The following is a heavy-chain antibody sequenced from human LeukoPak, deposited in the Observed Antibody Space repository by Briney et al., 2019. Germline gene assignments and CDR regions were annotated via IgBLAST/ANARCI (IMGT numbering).Heavy chain of an antibody. CDR2: IYSGGST. CDR1: GFTVSSNY. J-gene: IGHJ3*02. Sequence: GGSLRLSCAASGFTVSSNYMSWVRQAPGKGLEWVSVIYSGGSTYYADSVKGRFTISRDNFKNTLYLQMNSLRAEDTAVYYCARASGYRIRAFDIWGQGTMVTVSS. CDR3: ARASGYRIRAFDI. D-gene: IGHD1-1*01. V-gene: IGHV3-66*02.